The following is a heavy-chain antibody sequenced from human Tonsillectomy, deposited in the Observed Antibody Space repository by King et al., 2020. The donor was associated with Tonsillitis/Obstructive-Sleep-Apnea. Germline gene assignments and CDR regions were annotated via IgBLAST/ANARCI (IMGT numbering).Heavy chain of an antibody. J-gene: IGHJ4*02. CDR2: IKYSGST. V-gene: IGHV4-39*01. D-gene: IGHD4-23*01. CDR3: ARLYNGNRPPAY. Sequence: QLQESGPGLVKPSGTLSLTCTVSGDSIRDTNYYWGLIRQPPGKGLEWIGSIKYSGSTYYNPSLKSRVTMSVDTSKSQFSLKLSSVTAADTAVYYGARLYNGNRPPAYWGQGTLVTVSS. CDR1: GDSIRDTNYY.